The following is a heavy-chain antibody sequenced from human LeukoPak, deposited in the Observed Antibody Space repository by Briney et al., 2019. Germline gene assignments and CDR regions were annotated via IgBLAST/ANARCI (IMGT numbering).Heavy chain of an antibody. CDR3: ARDQRANKFRPNSRFDP. D-gene: IGHD4-23*01. J-gene: IGHJ5*02. Sequence: GASVKVSCKASGYTFTSYGISWVRQAPGQGLEWMGWISAYNGNTSYAQKLQGRVTMTTDTSTSTAYMELRSLRSDDTAVYYCARDQRANKFRPNSRFDPWGQGTLVTVSS. CDR1: GYTFTSYG. V-gene: IGHV1-18*01. CDR2: ISAYNGNT.